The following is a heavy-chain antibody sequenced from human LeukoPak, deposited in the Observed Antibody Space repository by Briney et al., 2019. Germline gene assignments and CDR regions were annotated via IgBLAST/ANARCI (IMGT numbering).Heavy chain of an antibody. D-gene: IGHD3-10*01. CDR3: ARPLVRGVNSYYFYMDV. CDR2: IYYSGST. Sequence: SETLSLTCTVSGGSISTYWSWIRQPPGQGLEWIGHIYYSGSTNYSPSLKSRVTMSVDTSKNQFSLRLSSVTAADTAVYYCARPLVRGVNSYYFYMDVWGKGATVTISS. J-gene: IGHJ6*03. V-gene: IGHV4-59*01. CDR1: GGSISTY.